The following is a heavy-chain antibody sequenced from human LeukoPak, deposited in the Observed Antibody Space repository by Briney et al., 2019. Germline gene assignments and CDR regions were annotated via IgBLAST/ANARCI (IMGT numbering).Heavy chain of an antibody. CDR1: GLTFSYYY. CDR3: SRAEVAGGDAFDV. J-gene: IGHJ3*01. Sequence: RGSLRLSCAASGLTFSYYYMSGVRQAPGKGLGWVGFIRNKVNGGTTEQPTPVKGRFTISRDESKSITDLQMKSLKNEDTAVYYCSRAEVAGGDAFDVWGRGTRVTVSS. V-gene: IGHV3-22*01. D-gene: IGHD6-19*01. CDR2: IRNKVNGGTT.